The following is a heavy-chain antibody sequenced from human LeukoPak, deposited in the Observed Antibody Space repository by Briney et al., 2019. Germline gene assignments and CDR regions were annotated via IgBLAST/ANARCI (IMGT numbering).Heavy chain of an antibody. CDR2: INHSGST. J-gene: IGHJ6*02. V-gene: IGHV4-34*01. Sequence: PSETLSLTCAVYGGSFSGYYWSWIRQPPGKGLEWIGEINHSGSTNYNPSLKSRVTISVDTSKNQFSLKLSSVTAADTAVYYCARGPYYDFWSGYGYYYYYGMDVWGQGTTVTVSS. CDR3: ARGPYYDFWSGYGYYYYYGMDV. D-gene: IGHD3-3*01. CDR1: GGSFSGYY.